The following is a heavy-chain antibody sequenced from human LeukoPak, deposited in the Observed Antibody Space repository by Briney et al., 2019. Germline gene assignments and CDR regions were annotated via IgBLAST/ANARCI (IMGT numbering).Heavy chain of an antibody. CDR3: ARDRGVPGPGNALDI. CDR2: VKPKSGDS. J-gene: IGHJ3*02. D-gene: IGHD2-8*01. V-gene: IGHV1-2*06. Sequence: SVRVSCKASGYTFTNYHMHWVRQAPGQGLEWLGLVKPKSGDSDFVQKFRGRVTVTTDVSTTTIHMELSNLRSDDTAVYYCARDRGVPGPGNALDIWGQGTMVTVSS. CDR1: GYTFTNYH.